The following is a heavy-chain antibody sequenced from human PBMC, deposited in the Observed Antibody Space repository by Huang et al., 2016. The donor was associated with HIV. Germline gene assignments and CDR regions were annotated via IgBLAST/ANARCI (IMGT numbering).Heavy chain of an antibody. CDR2: INPKRGGT. V-gene: IGHV1-2*02. Sequence: QVQLVQSGAEVKNPGASVRVSCKASGYTFTDSNIHWVRQAPGQGLEWMGWINPKRGGTIYAQRFQGRITMTRDTTISTVHMDLRRIQSDDTAVYFCARDWSCGSSTSPADWGQGTLVTVSS. J-gene: IGHJ4*02. D-gene: IGHD6-6*01. CDR3: ARDWSCGSSTSPAD. CDR1: GYTFTDSN.